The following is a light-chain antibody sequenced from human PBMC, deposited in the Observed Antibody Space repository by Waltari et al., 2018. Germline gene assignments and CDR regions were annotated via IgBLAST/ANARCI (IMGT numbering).Light chain of an antibody. V-gene: IGLV3-25*03. CDR1: AMPKQY. CDR3: QSADSSGTYVV. Sequence: SYELTQPPSVSVSPGQTARITCSGDAMPKQYAYWYQQKPGQAPVLVIYKDSERPSGIPERFSGSTSGTTVTLTISGVQAEDDADYYCQSADSSGTYVVFGVGTKLTVL. J-gene: IGLJ2*01. CDR2: KDS.